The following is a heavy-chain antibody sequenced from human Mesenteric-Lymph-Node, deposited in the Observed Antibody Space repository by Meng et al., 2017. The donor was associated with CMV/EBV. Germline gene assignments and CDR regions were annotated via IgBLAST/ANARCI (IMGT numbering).Heavy chain of an antibody. V-gene: IGHV1-46*01. CDR2: INPSGGST. D-gene: IGHD2-2*02. Sequence: ASVKVSCKASGYTFTSYYMHWVRQAPGQGLEWMGIINPSGGSTSYAQKFQGRVTMTRDTSTSTVYMELSSLRSEDTAVYYCARGRRVRYCSSTSCYMRDYYYYGMDVWGQGTTVTVSS. CDR3: ARGRRVRYCSSTSCYMRDYYYYGMDV. J-gene: IGHJ6*02. CDR1: GYTFTSYY.